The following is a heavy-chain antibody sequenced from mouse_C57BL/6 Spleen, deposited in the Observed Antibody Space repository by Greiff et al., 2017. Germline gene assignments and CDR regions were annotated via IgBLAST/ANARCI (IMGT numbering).Heavy chain of an antibody. CDR1: GFTFSDYY. D-gene: IGHD1-1*01. Sequence: DVKLVESEGGLVQPGSSMKLSCTASGFTFSDYYMAWVRQVPEKGLEWVANINYDGSSTYYLDSLKSRFIISRDNAKNILYLQMSSLKSEDTATYYCARENYGRGFDYWGQGTTLTVSS. V-gene: IGHV5-16*01. J-gene: IGHJ2*01. CDR2: INYDGSST. CDR3: ARENYGRGFDY.